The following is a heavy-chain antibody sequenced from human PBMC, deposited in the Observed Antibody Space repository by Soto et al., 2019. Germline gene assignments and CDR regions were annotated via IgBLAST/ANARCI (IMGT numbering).Heavy chain of an antibody. Sequence: QVQLVQSGAEVKKPGSSVKVSCKASGGTFSSYTISWVRQAPGQGLEWMGRIIPILGIPNYAQKFQGRVTIXPDKSTSTAYMELSSLTSEDTAVYYCAREIAVAGKTSDGFDIWGQGTMVTVSS. CDR2: IIPILGIP. CDR1: GGTFSSYT. J-gene: IGHJ3*02. D-gene: IGHD6-19*01. CDR3: AREIAVAGKTSDGFDI. V-gene: IGHV1-69*02.